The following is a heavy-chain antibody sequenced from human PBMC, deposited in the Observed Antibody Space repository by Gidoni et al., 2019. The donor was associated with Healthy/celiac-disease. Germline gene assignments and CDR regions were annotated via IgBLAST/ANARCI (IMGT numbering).Heavy chain of an antibody. V-gene: IGHV1-8*01. CDR3: ARAHRLRYFERSLLY. D-gene: IGHD3-9*01. Sequence: NPNSGNTGYAQKFQGRVTMTRNTSISTAYMELSSLRSEDTAVYYCARAHRLRYFERSLLYWGQGTLVTVSS. J-gene: IGHJ4*02. CDR2: NPNSGNT.